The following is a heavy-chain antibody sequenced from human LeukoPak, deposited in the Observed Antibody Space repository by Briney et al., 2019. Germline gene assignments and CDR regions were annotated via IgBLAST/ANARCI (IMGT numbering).Heavy chain of an antibody. V-gene: IGHV3-7*04. CDR3: ARDGYSGSYYDY. CDR2: IKKDGREK. Sequence: PGGSLRLSCAASGFTFSNCWMSWVRQAPGKGLEWVANIKKDGREKYYVDSVKGRFTISRDNAKNSLYLQINSLRVEDTAVYYCARDGYSGSYYDYWGQGTLVTVSS. CDR1: GFTFSNCW. D-gene: IGHD1-26*01. J-gene: IGHJ4*02.